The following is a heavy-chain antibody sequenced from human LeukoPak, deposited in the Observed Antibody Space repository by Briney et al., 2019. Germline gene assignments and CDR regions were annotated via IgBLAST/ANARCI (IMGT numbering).Heavy chain of an antibody. CDR3: ARGDYNAAWFDS. CDR1: GFTVSSNY. J-gene: IGHJ5*01. D-gene: IGHD4-11*01. V-gene: IGHV3-66*01. CDR2: IYSGGGT. Sequence: PGGSLRLSCAASGFTVSSNYMSWVRQAPGKGLEWVSVIYSGGGTNYADSVKGRFTISRDNSKNTLYLQMNSLRVEDTAVYYCARGDYNAAWFDSWGQGTLVTVSS.